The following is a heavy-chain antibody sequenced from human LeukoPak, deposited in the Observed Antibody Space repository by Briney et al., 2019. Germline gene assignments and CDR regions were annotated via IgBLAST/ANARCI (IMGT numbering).Heavy chain of an antibody. V-gene: IGHV4-61*02. CDR3: ARGALMATSRYYFDY. J-gene: IGHJ4*02. Sequence: SETLSLTCTVPGGSISSGTYYWSWIRQPAGKGLEWIGRIYTSGSTNYNPSLKSRVTISVDTSKNQFSLNLSSVTAADTAVYYCARGALMATSRYYFDYWGQGTLVTVSS. CDR2: IYTSGST. CDR1: GGSISSGTYY. D-gene: IGHD5-24*01.